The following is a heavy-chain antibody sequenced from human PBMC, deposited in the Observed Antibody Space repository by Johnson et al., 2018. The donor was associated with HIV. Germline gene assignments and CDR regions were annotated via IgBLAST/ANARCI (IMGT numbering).Heavy chain of an antibody. Sequence: QVQLVESGGGVVQPGRSLRLSCAASGFSFSDYGIHWVRQAPGKGLEWVSFIRYDGGNKSYGDSVKGRFTISRDNSKNTLSLQMNSLRAEDTAVYYCARGGGTYAFDIWGQGTMVTVAS. D-gene: IGHD1-26*01. J-gene: IGHJ3*02. CDR2: IRYDGGNK. V-gene: IGHV3-33*08. CDR3: ARGGGTYAFDI. CDR1: GFSFSDYG.